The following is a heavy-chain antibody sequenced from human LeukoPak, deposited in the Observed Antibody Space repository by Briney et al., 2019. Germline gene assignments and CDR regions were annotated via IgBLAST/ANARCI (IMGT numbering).Heavy chain of an antibody. D-gene: IGHD3-10*01. Sequence: MTSETLSFTCTASSGSISSYYWSWIRQPPGKGLEWIGYVYYSGSANYNPSLKSRVTISVDTSTNQFSLKLSSVTAADTAVYYCARHEKLGQFDYWGQGTLVTVSS. J-gene: IGHJ4*02. CDR2: VYYSGSA. V-gene: IGHV4-59*08. CDR1: SGSISSYY. CDR3: ARHEKLGQFDY.